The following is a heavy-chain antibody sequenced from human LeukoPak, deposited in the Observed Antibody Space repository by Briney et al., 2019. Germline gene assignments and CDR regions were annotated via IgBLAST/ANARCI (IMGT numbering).Heavy chain of an antibody. CDR3: ATDSSTWYFDY. CDR2: ISGSGDIT. V-gene: IGHV3-23*01. J-gene: IGHJ4*02. Sequence: GGSLRLSCAASGFTFSSFAMNWVRQAPGKGLEWISGISGSGDITDYADSVKGRFTISRDNSKNTLYLQMNSLRAEDTAVYYCATDSSTWYFDYWGQGTQVTVSS. D-gene: IGHD6-13*01. CDR1: GFTFSSFA.